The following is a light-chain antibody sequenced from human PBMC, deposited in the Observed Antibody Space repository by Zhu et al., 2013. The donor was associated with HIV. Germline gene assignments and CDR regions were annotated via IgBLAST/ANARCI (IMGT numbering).Light chain of an antibody. CDR1: QSVLYSSNNKNF. CDR2: WSS. J-gene: IGKJ3*01. Sequence: DIVMTQSPDSLAVSLGERATINCKSSQSVLYSSNNKNFLAWYQHKAGQPPKLLIYWSSTREAGVPDRFSGSGSGTDFTLTISSLQAEDVAVYYCQQYLSAPPGYTFGPGTKVDI. CDR3: QQYLSAPPGYT. V-gene: IGKV4-1*01.